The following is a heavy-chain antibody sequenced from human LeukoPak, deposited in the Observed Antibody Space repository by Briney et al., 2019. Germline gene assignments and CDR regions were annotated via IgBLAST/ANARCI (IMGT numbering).Heavy chain of an antibody. J-gene: IGHJ3*02. V-gene: IGHV3-15*01. Sequence: GGSLRLSCAASGFTFSKAWMTWVRQAPGKGLEWVGRIKSETDGGTTDYAAPVKGRLNISRDDSKNTLYLQMNSLKTEDTAVYYCNKDGGIYLWPFAAFDIWGQGTMVTVSS. D-gene: IGHD5-18*01. CDR2: IKSETDGGTT. CDR3: NKDGGIYLWPFAAFDI. CDR1: GFTFSKAW.